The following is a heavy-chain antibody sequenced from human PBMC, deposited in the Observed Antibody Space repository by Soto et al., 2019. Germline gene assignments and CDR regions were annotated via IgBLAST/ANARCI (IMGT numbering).Heavy chain of an antibody. D-gene: IGHD3-10*01. V-gene: IGHV1-69*01. CDR1: GGTFSSSA. Sequence: QVQLVQSGAEVKKPGSSVKVSCKASGGTFSSSAISWVRQAPGQGLEWMGGIIPIFGTTNYAQKFQGRVTITADESTSTASVGLSSLISEDKAVYYCARAVSPRIAMHRGVPYGMYVWGQGTTVTVSS. J-gene: IGHJ6*02. CDR2: IIPIFGTT. CDR3: ARAVSPRIAMHRGVPYGMYV.